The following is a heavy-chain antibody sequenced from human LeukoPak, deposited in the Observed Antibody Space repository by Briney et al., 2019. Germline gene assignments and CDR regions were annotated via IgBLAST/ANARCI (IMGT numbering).Heavy chain of an antibody. CDR3: AREGGGNIDAFDI. J-gene: IGHJ3*02. Sequence: SETLSLSCAVYGVSFSGYYWSWIRQPPGKGLEWIGEINHSGSTNYNPSLKSRVTILVDTSKNQFSLKLSSVTAADTAVYYCAREGGGNIDAFDIWGQGIMVTVSS. D-gene: IGHD4-23*01. CDR1: GVSFSGYY. V-gene: IGHV4-34*01. CDR2: INHSGST.